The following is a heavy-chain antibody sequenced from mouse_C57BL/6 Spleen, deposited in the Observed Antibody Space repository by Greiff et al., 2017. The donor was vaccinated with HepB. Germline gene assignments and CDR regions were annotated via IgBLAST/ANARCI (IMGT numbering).Heavy chain of an antibody. CDR2: IYPGDGDT. D-gene: IGHD2-5*01. J-gene: IGHJ2*01. CDR3: ARSDSNYGFDY. V-gene: IGHV1-82*01. Sequence: VKLQQSGPELVKPGASVKISCKASGYAFSSSWMNWVKQRPGKGLEWIGRIYPGDGDTNYNGKFKGKATLTADKSSSTAYMQLSSLTSEDSAVYFCARSDSNYGFDYWGQGTTLTVSS. CDR1: GYAFSSSW.